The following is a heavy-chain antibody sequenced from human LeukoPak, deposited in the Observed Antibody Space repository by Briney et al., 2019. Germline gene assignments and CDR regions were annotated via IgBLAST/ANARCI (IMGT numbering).Heavy chain of an antibody. J-gene: IGHJ4*02. D-gene: IGHD3-16*02. CDR1: GFTFSSYA. CDR2: ITSSGGST. CDR3: ASDRRDYVWGSYRD. V-gene: IGHV3-23*01. Sequence: PGGSLRLSCAASGFTFSSYAMSWVRQAPGKGLEWVSSITSSGGSTYYAGSVKGRFTISRDNAKNSLYLQMNSLRAKDTAVYYCASDRRDYVWGSYRDWGQGTLVTVSS.